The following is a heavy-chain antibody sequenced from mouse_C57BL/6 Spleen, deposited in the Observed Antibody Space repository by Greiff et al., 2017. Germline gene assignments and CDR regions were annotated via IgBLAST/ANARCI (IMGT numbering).Heavy chain of an antibody. CDR2: ISSGSSTI. V-gene: IGHV5-17*01. D-gene: IGHD3-1*01. J-gene: IGHJ2*01. CDR3: ARELVGDY. CDR1: GFTFSDYG. Sequence: EVQLQESGGGLVKPGGSLKLSCAASGFTFSDYGMHWVRQAPEQGLEWVAYISSGSSTIYYADKVKGRFTISRDNAKNTLFLQMTSLRSEDTAMYYCARELVGDYWGQGTTLTVSS.